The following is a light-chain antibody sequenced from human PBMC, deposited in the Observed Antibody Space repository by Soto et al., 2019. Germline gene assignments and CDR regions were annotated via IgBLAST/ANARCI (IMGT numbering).Light chain of an antibody. CDR1: QGISSY. CDR3: QQYYSYPLP. V-gene: IGKV1-8*01. Sequence: QAASSLSASTGDRVTITCRASQGISSYLAWYQQKPGKAPKLLIYAASTLPSGVPSRFSGSGPGTAFTPPIRSLQSEALAPYYCQQYYSYPLPFGQGTKVDIK. CDR2: AAS. J-gene: IGKJ1*01.